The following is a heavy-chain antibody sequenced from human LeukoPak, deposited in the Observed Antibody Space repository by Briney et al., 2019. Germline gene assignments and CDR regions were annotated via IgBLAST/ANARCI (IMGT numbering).Heavy chain of an antibody. CDR3: ARARYETRIWPKSRYDYYHYMDV. CDR2: INAGNGNT. V-gene: IGHV1-3*03. CDR1: GYTFTVYY. J-gene: IGHJ6*03. Sequence: ASVTVSFTASGYTFTVYYMHWVRQAPGQRHEWMGWINAGNGNTKYSQEFQDRVTITRDTSASTAYMELSSLRSEDMAVYYCARARYETRIWPKSRYDYYHYMDVWGKGTTVTVSS. D-gene: IGHD3-3*01.